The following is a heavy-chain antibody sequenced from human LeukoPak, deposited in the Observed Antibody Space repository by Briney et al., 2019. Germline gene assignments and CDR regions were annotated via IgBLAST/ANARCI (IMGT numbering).Heavy chain of an antibody. Sequence: SETLSLTCTVSGGSISSSSYYWGWIRQPPGKGLEWIGSIYYSGSTYYNPSLKSRVTISVDTSKNQFSLKLNSVTAADTAVYYCAREAYSGYDRATYYFDYWGQGTLVTVSS. J-gene: IGHJ4*02. CDR3: AREAYSGYDRATYYFDY. D-gene: IGHD5-12*01. V-gene: IGHV4-39*07. CDR2: IYYSGST. CDR1: GGSISSSSYY.